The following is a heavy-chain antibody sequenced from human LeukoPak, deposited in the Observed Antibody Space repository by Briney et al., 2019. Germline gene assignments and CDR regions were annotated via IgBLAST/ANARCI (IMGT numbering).Heavy chain of an antibody. CDR3: ARDSSGYYGPNDAFDI. CDR1: GYTFTSYD. V-gene: IGHV1-8*01. CDR2: MNPNSGNT. D-gene: IGHD3-22*01. Sequence: GASVKVSCKASGYTFTSYDINWVRQATGQGLEWMGWMNPNSGNTGYAQKFQGRVTMTRNTSISTAYMELSSLRSEDTAVYYCARDSSGYYGPNDAFDIWGQGTMVTVSS. J-gene: IGHJ3*02.